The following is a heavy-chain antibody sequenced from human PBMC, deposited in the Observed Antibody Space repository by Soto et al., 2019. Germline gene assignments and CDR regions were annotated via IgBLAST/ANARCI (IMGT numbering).Heavy chain of an antibody. CDR3: ARDLTMVRGVTGYNWFDP. D-gene: IGHD3-10*01. Sequence: PSETLSLTCTVSGGSISSYYWSWIRQPPGKGLEWIGYIYYSGSTNYNPSLKSRVTISVDTSKNQFSLKLSSVTAADTAVYYCARDLTMVRGVTGYNWFDPWGQGTLVTGS. CDR1: GGSISSYY. CDR2: IYYSGST. J-gene: IGHJ5*02. V-gene: IGHV4-59*01.